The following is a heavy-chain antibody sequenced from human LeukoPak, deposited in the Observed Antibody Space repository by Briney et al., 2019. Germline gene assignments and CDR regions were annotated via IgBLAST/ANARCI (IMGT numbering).Heavy chain of an antibody. D-gene: IGHD1-26*01. V-gene: IGHV3-48*04. Sequence: GGSLRLSCAASGFTFSSYSMNWVRQAPGKGLEWVSFISSSSSTIYYADSVKGRFTISRDNAKNSLYLQMSSLRAEVTAVYYCARDRGGSYSAIDYWGQGTLVTVSS. CDR2: ISSSSSTI. CDR3: ARDRGGSYSAIDY. J-gene: IGHJ4*02. CDR1: GFTFSSYS.